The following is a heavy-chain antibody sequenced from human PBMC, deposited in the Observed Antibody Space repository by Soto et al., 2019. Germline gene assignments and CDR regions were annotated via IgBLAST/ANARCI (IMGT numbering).Heavy chain of an antibody. CDR2: TKNKAQRYTT. D-gene: IGHD1-26*01. CDR3: VRWDSGNPEK. CDR1: GFTLSDHY. Sequence: EVQLVESGGGLVQPGGSLRLSCVVSGFTLSDHYIDWVRQAPGKGLEGVGRTKNKAQRYTTEYAASGKGRFTNSRDNSETSVYLQMNSLKPENTAVYYCVRWDSGNPEKWGQGTLVTVSS. J-gene: IGHJ4*02. V-gene: IGHV3-72*01.